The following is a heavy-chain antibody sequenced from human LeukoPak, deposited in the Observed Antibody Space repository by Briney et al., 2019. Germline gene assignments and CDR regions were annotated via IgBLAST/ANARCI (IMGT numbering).Heavy chain of an antibody. CDR1: GYSFTDYW. D-gene: IGHD3-3*01. J-gene: IGHJ5*02. CDR2: IYPGDSDT. CDR3: ARLLFPVRFLEWENWFDP. Sequence: GESLKISCEGSGYSFTDYWIGWVRQMPGKGLEWMGIIYPGDSDTRYSPSFQGQVTISADKSISTAYLQWSSLKASDTAMYYCARLLFPVRFLEWENWFDPWGQGTLVTVSS. V-gene: IGHV5-51*01.